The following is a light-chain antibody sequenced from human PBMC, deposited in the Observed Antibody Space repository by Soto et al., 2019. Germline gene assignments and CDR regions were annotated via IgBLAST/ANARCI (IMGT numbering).Light chain of an antibody. V-gene: IGKV3-15*01. J-gene: IGKJ1*01. CDR2: AAS. CDR1: QNVRSN. Sequence: EIVMTQSPATLSVSPGERATLSXRASQNVRSNLAWYQQKPGQAPRLLIYAASTRATGIPARFSGSGSGTEFTLTISSLQSEDFTLYYCQQYNQWPRGTFGQGTMVDIK. CDR3: QQYNQWPRGT.